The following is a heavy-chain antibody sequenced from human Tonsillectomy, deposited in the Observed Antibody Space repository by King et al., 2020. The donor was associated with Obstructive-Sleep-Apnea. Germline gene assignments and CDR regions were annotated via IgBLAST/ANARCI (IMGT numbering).Heavy chain of an antibody. V-gene: IGHV4-39*06. J-gene: IGHJ6*02. CDR3: ASGDYDILTGSLYYYGMDV. D-gene: IGHD3-9*01. CDR2: IYYSGST. CDR1: GGSISSSSYY. Sequence: QLQESGPGLVKPSETLSLTCTVSGGSISSSSYYWGWIRQPPGKGLEWIGRIYYSGSTYYNPSLKSLVTISVDTSKNQFALKLSSVTAADTAVYYCASGDYDILTGSLYYYGMDVWGQGTTVTVSS.